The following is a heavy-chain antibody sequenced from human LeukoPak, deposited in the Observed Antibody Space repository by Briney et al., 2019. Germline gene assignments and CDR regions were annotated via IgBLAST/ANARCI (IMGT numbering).Heavy chain of an antibody. Sequence: PGGSLRLSCAASGFTFSSYAMHWVRQAPGKGLEWVAVISYDGSNKYYADSVKGRFTISRDNSKNTLYLQMNSLRAEDTAVYYCASGEADSSGWYLGYNYWGQGTLVTVSS. CDR3: ASGEADSSGWYLGYNY. CDR1: GFTFSSYA. CDR2: ISYDGSNK. D-gene: IGHD6-19*01. J-gene: IGHJ4*02. V-gene: IGHV3-30-3*01.